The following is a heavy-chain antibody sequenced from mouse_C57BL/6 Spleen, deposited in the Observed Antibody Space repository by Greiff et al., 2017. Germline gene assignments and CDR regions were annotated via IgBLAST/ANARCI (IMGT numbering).Heavy chain of an antibody. V-gene: IGHV1-82*01. Sequence: QVQLQQSGPELVKPGASVKISCKASGYAFTSSWMNWVKQRPGQGLEWIGRIYPGDGDTNYNGKFKGKATLTADKSSSTAYMQLSSLDSEDSAVYFCERDDYEAWFAYWGQGTLVTVSA. CDR3: ERDDYEAWFAY. D-gene: IGHD2-4*01. CDR2: IYPGDGDT. J-gene: IGHJ3*01. CDR1: GYAFTSSW.